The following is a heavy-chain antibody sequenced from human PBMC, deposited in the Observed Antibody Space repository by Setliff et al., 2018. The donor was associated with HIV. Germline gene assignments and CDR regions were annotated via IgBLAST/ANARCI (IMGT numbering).Heavy chain of an antibody. CDR2: ISSSSSSI. CDR1: GFTFSTYS. D-gene: IGHD3-10*01. CDR3: ARDPTFGALDI. J-gene: IGHJ3*02. V-gene: IGHV3-48*04. Sequence: PGGSLRLSCAASGFTFSTYSLNWVRQAPGKGLEWISCISSSSSSIYYADSVKGRFTISRDNAKNSLYLQMNSLRTEDSAVYYCARDPTFGALDIWGQGTVVTVSS.